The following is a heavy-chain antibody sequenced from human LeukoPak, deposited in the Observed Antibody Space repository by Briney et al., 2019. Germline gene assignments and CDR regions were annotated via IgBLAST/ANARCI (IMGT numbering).Heavy chain of an antibody. CDR1: GLTFDNHA. CDR3: VKGPWYYERLTGFFDS. CDR2: VSGNAGRS. J-gene: IGHJ4*02. Sequence: GGSLRLSCVASGLTFDNHAMTWVRQSPGKGLGWGSTVSGNAGRSYYADFVKGRFTISRDNSKATLYLQMNSLRVEDTALYSCVKGPWYYERLTGFFDSWGQGTLVTVSS. V-gene: IGHV3-23*01. D-gene: IGHD3-9*01.